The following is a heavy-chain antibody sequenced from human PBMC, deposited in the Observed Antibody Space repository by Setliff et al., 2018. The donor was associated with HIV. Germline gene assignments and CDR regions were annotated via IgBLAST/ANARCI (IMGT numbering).Heavy chain of an antibody. J-gene: IGHJ4*02. CDR2: IKPSETT. D-gene: IGHD3-10*01. V-gene: IGHV4-34*01. CDR1: GETFNNFY. Sequence: SETLSLTCAVYGETFNNFYWSWIRQAPGKGLEWIGEIKPSETTNNNPSLKSRVTMSVDTSKKQFSLKLSSVTAADTAVYYCARGGGVTWRSYSFDYWGQGSLVTVSS. CDR3: ARGGGVTWRSYSFDY.